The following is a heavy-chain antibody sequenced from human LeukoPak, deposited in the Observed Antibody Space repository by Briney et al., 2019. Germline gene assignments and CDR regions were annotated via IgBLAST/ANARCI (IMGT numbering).Heavy chain of an antibody. Sequence: ASVTASCKASGYTFIGYYMHWVRQAPGQGLEWMGWINPNRGGTDYEQKFQGRVTMTRDTSISTAYMELSRLRSDDTAVYYCVRDRYYASGSFYQMDVWGQGTTVTVSS. J-gene: IGHJ6*02. CDR2: INPNRGGT. V-gene: IGHV1-2*02. CDR3: VRDRYYASGSFYQMDV. D-gene: IGHD3-10*01. CDR1: GYTFIGYY.